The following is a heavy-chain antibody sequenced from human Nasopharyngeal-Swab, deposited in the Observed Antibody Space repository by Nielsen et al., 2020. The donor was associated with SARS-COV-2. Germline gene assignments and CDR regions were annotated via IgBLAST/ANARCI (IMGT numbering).Heavy chain of an antibody. J-gene: IGHJ4*02. V-gene: IGHV4-59*01. CDR2: IYYSGST. CDR3: ARGSTVVTPVDY. CDR1: GGSISSYY. Sequence: SETMSLTCTGSGGSISSYYWSWIRQPPGKGLEWIGYIYYSGSTNYNPSLKSRVTISVDTSKNQFSLRLSSVTAADTAVYYCARGSTVVTPVDYWGQGTLVTVSS. D-gene: IGHD4-23*01.